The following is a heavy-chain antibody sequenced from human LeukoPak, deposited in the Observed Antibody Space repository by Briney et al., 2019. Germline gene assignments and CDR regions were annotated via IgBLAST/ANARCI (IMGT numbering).Heavy chain of an antibody. Sequence: GGSLRLSCAASGFTFSSYAMSWVRQAPGKGLEWVSAISGSGGSTYYADSVKGRFTISRDNSKNTLYLQMNSLRAEDTAVYYCAKDQAASGPLDYYGMDVWGQGTTVTVSS. CDR2: ISGSGGST. CDR1: GFTFSSYA. D-gene: IGHD5-12*01. J-gene: IGHJ6*02. V-gene: IGHV3-23*01. CDR3: AKDQAASGPLDYYGMDV.